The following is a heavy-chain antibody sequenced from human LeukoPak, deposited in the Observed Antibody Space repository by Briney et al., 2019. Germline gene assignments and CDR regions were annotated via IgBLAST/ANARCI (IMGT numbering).Heavy chain of an antibody. V-gene: IGHV3-30*04. Sequence: GGSLRLSCAASGFTFSSYAMHWVRQAPGKGLEWVAVISYDGSNKYYADSVRGRFTISRDNSKNTLYLQMNSLRAEDTAVYYCAKDLIAAAGTWYYYYYMDVWGKGTTVTISS. D-gene: IGHD6-13*01. CDR2: ISYDGSNK. CDR3: AKDLIAAAGTWYYYYYMDV. J-gene: IGHJ6*03. CDR1: GFTFSSYA.